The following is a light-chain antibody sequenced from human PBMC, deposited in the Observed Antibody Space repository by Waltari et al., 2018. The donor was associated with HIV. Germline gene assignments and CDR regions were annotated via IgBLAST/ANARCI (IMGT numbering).Light chain of an antibody. Sequence: QSALTQPASVSGSPGQSITISCIGTSSDVGGYNYVSWYPHPPDKPPKLMIYEVRNRPSGVSTRFSGSKSGNTASLTISGLQAEDEADYYCSSYTSTKVLFGGGTKLTVL. J-gene: IGLJ2*01. CDR3: SSYTSTKVL. CDR1: SSDVGGYNY. V-gene: IGLV2-14*01. CDR2: EVR.